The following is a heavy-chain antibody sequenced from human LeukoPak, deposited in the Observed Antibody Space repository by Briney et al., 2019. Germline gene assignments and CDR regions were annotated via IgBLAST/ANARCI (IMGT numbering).Heavy chain of an antibody. CDR1: GGSISSYY. V-gene: IGHV4-59*08. D-gene: IGHD3-22*01. CDR3: ARIYYYDSSGYSTIYWYFDL. J-gene: IGHJ2*01. Sequence: SETLSLTCTVSGGSISSYYWSWIRQPPGKGLEWIGYIYXSGSTNYNPSLKSRVTISVDTSKNQFSLKLSSVTAADTAVYYCARIYYYDSSGYSTIYWYFDLWGRGTLVTVSS. CDR2: IYXSGST.